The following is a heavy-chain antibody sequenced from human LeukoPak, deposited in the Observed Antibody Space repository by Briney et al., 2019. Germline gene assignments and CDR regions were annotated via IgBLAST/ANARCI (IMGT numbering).Heavy chain of an antibody. CDR3: ARLDRNYYYLDV. Sequence: ASVKVSCKASGYTFTVHYMNWVRQAPGQGLEWMGRINPTTGVANYAQKFQGRITVTRDTSINTAYMELSSLTSDDTAVYYCARLDRNYYYLDVWSQGTTVTVSS. CDR1: GYTFTVHY. CDR2: INPTTGVA. V-gene: IGHV1-2*06. J-gene: IGHJ6*03. D-gene: IGHD1-1*01.